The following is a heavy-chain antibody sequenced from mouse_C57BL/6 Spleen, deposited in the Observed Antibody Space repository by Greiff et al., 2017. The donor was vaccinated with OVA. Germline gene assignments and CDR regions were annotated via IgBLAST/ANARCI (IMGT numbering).Heavy chain of an antibody. Sequence: QVTLKESGPGLVQPSQSLSITCTVSGFSLTSYGVHWVRQSPGKGLEWLGVIWRGGSTDYNAAFMSRLSITKDNSKSQVFFKMNSLQADDTAIYYCAKTEYYSNLYAMDYWGQGTSVTVSS. CDR1: GFSLTSYG. CDR2: IWRGGST. CDR3: AKTEYYSNLYAMDY. D-gene: IGHD2-5*01. J-gene: IGHJ4*01. V-gene: IGHV2-5*01.